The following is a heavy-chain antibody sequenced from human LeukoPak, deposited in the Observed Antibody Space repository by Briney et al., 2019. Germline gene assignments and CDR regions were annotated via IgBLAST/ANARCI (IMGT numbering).Heavy chain of an antibody. Sequence: GGSLRLSCAASGFTFDDYDMSWVRQAPGKGLEWVSGINWNGGSTGYADSVKGRFTISRDNAKNSLYLQMNSLRAEDTAFYYCARKYNYGRAGNFDYWGQGTLVTVSS. CDR2: INWNGGST. V-gene: IGHV3-20*04. CDR3: ARKYNYGRAGNFDY. D-gene: IGHD5-24*01. J-gene: IGHJ4*02. CDR1: GFTFDDYD.